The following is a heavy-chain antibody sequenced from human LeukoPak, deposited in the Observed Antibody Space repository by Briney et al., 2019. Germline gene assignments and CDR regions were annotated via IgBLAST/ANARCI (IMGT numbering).Heavy chain of an antibody. D-gene: IGHD3-10*01. V-gene: IGHV4-39*01. CDR2: LYYSGSS. CDR1: GDSISSSNSY. Sequence: SETLSLTCTVSGDSISSSNSYRGWIRQPPGKGLEWIGSLYYSGSSYYNPSLKSRVTISADTSKNQFSLKLTSVTAADTAVYYCVTMAGYWGQGTLVTVSP. CDR3: VTMAGY. J-gene: IGHJ4*02.